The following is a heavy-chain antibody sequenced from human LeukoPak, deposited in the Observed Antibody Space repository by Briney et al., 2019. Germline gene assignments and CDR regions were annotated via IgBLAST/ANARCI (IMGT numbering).Heavy chain of an antibody. CDR3: AGLFRWFDP. Sequence: SETLSLTCTVSDGSISSSSYYWGWIRQPPGKGLEWIGSIYYSGSTYYNPSLKSRVTISVDTSKNQFSLKLSSVTAADTAVYYCAGLFRWFDPWGQGTLVTVSS. D-gene: IGHD3-3*01. J-gene: IGHJ5*02. V-gene: IGHV4-39*01. CDR1: DGSISSSSYY. CDR2: IYYSGST.